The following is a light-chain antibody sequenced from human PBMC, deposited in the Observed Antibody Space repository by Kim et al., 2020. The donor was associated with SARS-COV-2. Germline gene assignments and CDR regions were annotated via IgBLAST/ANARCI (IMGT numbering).Light chain of an antibody. CDR1: SNNVGNKG. J-gene: IGLJ3*02. CDR3: SAWDSSLSAWV. CDR2: RNN. V-gene: IGLV10-54*01. Sequence: TAHLTWPGDSNNVGNKGAAWIQQHQGHPPKTQSDRNNNRPSGSSERLSASRSGNTASLTITGLQPEDEADYYCSAWDSSLSAWVFGGGTQLTVL.